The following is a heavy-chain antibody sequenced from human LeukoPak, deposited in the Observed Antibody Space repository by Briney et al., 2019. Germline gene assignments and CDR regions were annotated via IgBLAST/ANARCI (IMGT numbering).Heavy chain of an antibody. CDR1: GGSFSGYY. CDR2: IYTSGST. V-gene: IGHV4-4*07. J-gene: IGHJ5*02. CDR3: ARDGWFGELHNSNWFDP. D-gene: IGHD3-10*01. Sequence: SETLSLTCAVYGGSFSGYYWSWIRQPAGKGLEWIGRIYTSGSTNYNPSLKSRVTMSVDTSKNQFSLKLSSVTAADTAVYYCARDGWFGELHNSNWFDPWGQGTLVTVSS.